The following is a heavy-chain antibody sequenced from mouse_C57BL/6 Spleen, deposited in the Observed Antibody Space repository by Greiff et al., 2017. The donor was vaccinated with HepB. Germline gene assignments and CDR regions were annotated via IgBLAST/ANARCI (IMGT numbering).Heavy chain of an antibody. Sequence: VQLQQPGAELVKPGASVKLSCKASGYTFSSYWMQWVKQRPGQGLEWIGEIDPSDSYTNYNQKFKGKATLTVDTSSSTAYMQLSSLTSEDSAVYYCARAIYYDYDPAYWGQGTLVTVSA. CDR1: GYTFSSYW. CDR3: ARAIYYDYDPAY. D-gene: IGHD2-4*01. V-gene: IGHV1-50*01. CDR2: IDPSDSYT. J-gene: IGHJ3*01.